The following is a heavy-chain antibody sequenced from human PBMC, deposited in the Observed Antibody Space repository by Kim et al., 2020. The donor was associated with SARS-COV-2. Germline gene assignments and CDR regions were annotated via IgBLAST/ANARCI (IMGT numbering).Heavy chain of an antibody. V-gene: IGHV4-34*01. CDR2: INHSGST. CDR1: GGSFSGYY. CDR3: ARANLVVVPAALGLGYYYYYVRAL. J-gene: IGHJ6*02. Sequence: SETLSLTCAVYGGSFSGYYWSWIRQPPGKGLEWIGEINHSGSTNYNPSLKSRVTISVDTSKNQFSLKLSSVTAADTAVYYCARANLVVVPAALGLGYYYYYVRALGRQGPRLTLFS. D-gene: IGHD2-2*01.